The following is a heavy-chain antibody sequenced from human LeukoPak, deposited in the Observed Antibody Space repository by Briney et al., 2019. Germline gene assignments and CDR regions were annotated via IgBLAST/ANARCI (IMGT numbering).Heavy chain of an antibody. D-gene: IGHD6-19*01. CDR3: AARWGSGWYAYYFDY. J-gene: IGHJ4*02. V-gene: IGHV4-38-2*02. CDR1: RYSISSGYY. Sequence: SETLSLTCTVSRYSISSGYYWAWIRQPPGKGLEWIGSIYHSGSAYYDASLKSRVTMSVDTSKNQFSLKLSSVTAADTAVYYCAARWGSGWYAYYFDYWGQGTLVTVSS. CDR2: IYHSGSA.